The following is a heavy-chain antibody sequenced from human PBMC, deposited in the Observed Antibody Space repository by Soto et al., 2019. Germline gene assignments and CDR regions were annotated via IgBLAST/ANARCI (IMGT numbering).Heavy chain of an antibody. V-gene: IGHV3-74*01. CDR3: ARVGLLYEYSSSSKDPGLRRPINEYYFDY. CDR1: GFTFSSYW. CDR2: INSDGSST. Sequence: GGSLRLSCAASGFTFSSYWMHWVRQAPGKGLVWVSRINSDGSSTSYADSVKGRFTISRDNAKNTLYLQMNSLRAEDTAVYYCARVGLLYEYSSSSKDPGLRRPINEYYFDYWGQGTLVTVSS. J-gene: IGHJ4*02. D-gene: IGHD6-6*01.